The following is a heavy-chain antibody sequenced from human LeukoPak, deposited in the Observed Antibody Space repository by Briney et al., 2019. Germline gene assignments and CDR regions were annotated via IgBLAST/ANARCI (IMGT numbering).Heavy chain of an antibody. Sequence: GASVTVSCKASGGTFSSYAISWVRQAPGQGLEWMGGIIPIFGTANYAQKFQGRVTITADESTSTAYMELSSLRSEDTAVYYCAREFPDCSSTSCYSHYYYGMDVWGQGTTVTVSS. V-gene: IGHV1-69*13. J-gene: IGHJ6*02. CDR3: AREFPDCSSTSCYSHYYYGMDV. CDR2: IIPIFGTA. D-gene: IGHD2-2*02. CDR1: GGTFSSYA.